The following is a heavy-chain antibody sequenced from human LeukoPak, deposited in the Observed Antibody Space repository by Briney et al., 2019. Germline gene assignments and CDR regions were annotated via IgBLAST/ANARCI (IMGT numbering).Heavy chain of an antibody. CDR1: GYTLTELS. CDR3: ARRDSLAAAGPFDY. Sequence: VASVKVSCKVSGYTLTELSMHWVRQAPGKGLEWMGGFDPEDGETIYAQKFQGRVTMTEDTSTDTAYMELSSLRSEDTAVYYCARRDSLAAAGPFDYWGQGTLVTVSS. CDR2: FDPEDGET. J-gene: IGHJ4*02. D-gene: IGHD6-13*01. V-gene: IGHV1-24*01.